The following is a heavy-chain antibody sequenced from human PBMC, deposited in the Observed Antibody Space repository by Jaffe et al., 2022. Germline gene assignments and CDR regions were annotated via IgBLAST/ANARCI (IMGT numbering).Heavy chain of an antibody. CDR2: IRYDGSNK. CDR3: AKIAGNDDYGDYGRAFDI. Sequence: QVQLVESGGGVVQPGGSLRLSCVASGFTFSSSGMHWVRQAPGKGLDWVAFIRYDGSNKYNADSVKGRFTISRDNSKNTLYLQMNSLRAEDTAVYYCAKIAGNDDYGDYGRAFDIWGQGTMVTVSS. D-gene: IGHD4-17*01. V-gene: IGHV3-30*02. J-gene: IGHJ3*02. CDR1: GFTFSSSG.